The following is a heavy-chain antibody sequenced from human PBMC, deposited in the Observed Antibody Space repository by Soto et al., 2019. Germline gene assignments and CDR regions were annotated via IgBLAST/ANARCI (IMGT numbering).Heavy chain of an antibody. CDR2: IYYSGST. D-gene: IGHD1-1*01. Sequence: PSETLSLTCTVSGGSISYSYWSWIRQPPGKGLEWIGYIYYSGSTNYNPSLKSRLTISVDTSKNQFSLKLSSVTAADTAVYYCAGHPFDWKLWFDPWGEGTLVT. J-gene: IGHJ5*02. V-gene: IGHV4-59*01. CDR3: AGHPFDWKLWFDP. CDR1: GGSISYSY.